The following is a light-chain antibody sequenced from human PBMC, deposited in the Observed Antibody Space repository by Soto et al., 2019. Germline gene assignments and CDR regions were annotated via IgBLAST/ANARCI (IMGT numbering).Light chain of an antibody. J-gene: IGKJ1*01. CDR2: AAS. V-gene: IGKV1-39*01. CDR1: QTISTY. Sequence: DIQMTQSPSSLSASVGDRVTITCRASQTISTYLNWYQQIEGKAPKLLMYAASSLQSGVPSRFSGSGSGTDFTLTINGLQPEDFATYYCQQSYSTPRTFGQGNRVDI. CDR3: QQSYSTPRT.